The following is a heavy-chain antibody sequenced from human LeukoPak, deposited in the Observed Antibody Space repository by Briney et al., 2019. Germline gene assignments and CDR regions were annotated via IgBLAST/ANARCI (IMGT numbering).Heavy chain of an antibody. CDR1: GYTFTGYY. CDR2: INPNSGGT. J-gene: IGHJ4*02. D-gene: IGHD4-23*01. CDR3: ARGHGYGGNLDY. V-gene: IGHV1-2*02. Sequence: ASVKVSCKASGYTFTGYYMHWVRQAPGQGLEWMGWINPNSGGTNYAQNFQGRVTMTRDTSISTAYMELSRLRSDDTAVYYCARGHGYGGNLDYWGQGTLVTVSS.